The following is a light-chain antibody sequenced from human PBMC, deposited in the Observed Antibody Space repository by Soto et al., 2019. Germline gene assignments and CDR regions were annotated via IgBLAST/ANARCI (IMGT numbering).Light chain of an antibody. CDR2: VGTGGIVG. CDR3: GADHGSGRNYV. J-gene: IGLJ1*01. Sequence: QSVLTQPPSASASLGASVTLTCTLSSGYSNYEVDWYQQRPEKQQRPEKGPRFVMRVGTGGIVGSKGDGIPDRFSVLGSGLNRYLTIKNIQEEDESDYHCGADHGSGRNYVFGTGTKLTVL. V-gene: IGLV9-49*01. CDR1: SGYSNYE.